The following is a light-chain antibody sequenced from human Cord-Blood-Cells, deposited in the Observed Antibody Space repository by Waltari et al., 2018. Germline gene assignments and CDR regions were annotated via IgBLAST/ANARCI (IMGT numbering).Light chain of an antibody. CDR1: QSISSW. Sequence: DIQMTQSPSTLSASVGDRVTITCRASQSISSWLAWYQQKPGKAPKLLIYDASSLESGVPSWFSGSGSGTEFTLTISSLQPDDFATYYCQQYNSYSTFGPGTKVEIK. CDR3: QQYNSYST. J-gene: IGKJ1*01. V-gene: IGKV1-5*01. CDR2: DAS.